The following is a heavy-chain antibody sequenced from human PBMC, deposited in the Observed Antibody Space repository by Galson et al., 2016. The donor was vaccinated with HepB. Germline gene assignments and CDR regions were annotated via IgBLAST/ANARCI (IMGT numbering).Heavy chain of an antibody. CDR3: AKDNAAWLVDY. CDR1: GFIFSRYT. V-gene: IGHV3-30-3*01. CDR2: ISSDGSKE. D-gene: IGHD6-19*01. Sequence: SLRLSCAASGFIFSRYTMHWVRQAPGKGLEWVAVISSDGSKEYYADSVKGRFTISRDNSRNTLYLQMNSLRAEDAAVYYCAKDNAAWLVDYWGQGSLVTVSS. J-gene: IGHJ4*02.